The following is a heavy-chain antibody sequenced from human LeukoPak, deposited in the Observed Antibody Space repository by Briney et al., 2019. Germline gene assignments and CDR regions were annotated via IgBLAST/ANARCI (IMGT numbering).Heavy chain of an antibody. D-gene: IGHD1-26*01. CDR2: ISGSGGST. CDR1: GFTFSSYA. Sequence: GGSLRLSCAASGFTFSSYAMSWVRQAPGKGLEWVSAISGSGGSTYYADSVKGRFTISRDNSKNTLYLQMNSLRAEDTAVYYCAKGGDDYYYYFYYGMDVWGQGTTVTVSS. CDR3: AKGGDDYYYYFYYGMDV. V-gene: IGHV3-23*01. J-gene: IGHJ6*02.